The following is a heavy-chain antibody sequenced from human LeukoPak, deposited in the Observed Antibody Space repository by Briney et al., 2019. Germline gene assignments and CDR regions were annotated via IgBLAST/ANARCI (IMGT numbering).Heavy chain of an antibody. CDR3: AKDRDYGGVNWFDP. CDR2: ISGSGGST. J-gene: IGHJ5*02. CDR1: GFTCSSYA. D-gene: IGHD4-23*01. V-gene: IGHV3-23*01. Sequence: GGSLRLXCAASGFTCSSYAMSWVRQAPGKGLEWVSAISGSGGSTYYADSVKGRFTISRDNSKNTLYLQMNSLRVEDTAVYYCAKDRDYGGVNWFDPWGQGTPVTVSS.